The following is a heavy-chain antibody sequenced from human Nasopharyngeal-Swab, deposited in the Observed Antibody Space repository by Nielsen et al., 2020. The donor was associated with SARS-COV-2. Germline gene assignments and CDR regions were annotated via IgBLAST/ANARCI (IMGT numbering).Heavy chain of an antibody. CDR1: GYTFTGYY. D-gene: IGHD6-19*01. Sequence: ASVKVSCKASGYTFTGYYMHWVRQAPGQGLEWMGWINPNSGGTNYAQKFQGRVTMTRGTSISTAYMELSRLRSDDTAVYYCARDPTSVAGTGDYYYGMDVWGQGTTVTVSS. V-gene: IGHV1-2*02. CDR2: INPNSGGT. J-gene: IGHJ6*02. CDR3: ARDPTSVAGTGDYYYGMDV.